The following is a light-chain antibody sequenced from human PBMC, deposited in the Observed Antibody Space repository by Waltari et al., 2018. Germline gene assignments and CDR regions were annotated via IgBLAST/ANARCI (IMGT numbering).Light chain of an antibody. Sequence: DIQLTQSPSFLSASIGVRVTITCRARQGISSYLAWYQQKPGKAPKLLIYAASTLQSGVPSRFSGSGSGTEFTLTISSLQPEDFATYYCQELNTYPQSLTFGGGTKVEI. V-gene: IGKV1-9*01. CDR1: QGISSY. J-gene: IGKJ4*01. CDR3: QELNTYPQSLT. CDR2: AAS.